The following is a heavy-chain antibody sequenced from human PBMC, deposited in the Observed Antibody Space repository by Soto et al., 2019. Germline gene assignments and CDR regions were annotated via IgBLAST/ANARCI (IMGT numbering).Heavy chain of an antibody. CDR2: IYHSGST. CDR3: ARAGYYDSSGRLAFDI. Sequence: QLQLQESGSGLVKPSQTLSLTCAVSGGSISSGGYSWSWIRQPPGKGLEWIGYIYHSGSTYYNPSLNGRVTISVDRSKNQCALKLSSVTAADTAVYYCARAGYYDSSGRLAFDIWGQGTMVTVSS. D-gene: IGHD3-22*01. CDR1: GGSISSGGYS. J-gene: IGHJ3*02. V-gene: IGHV4-30-2*01.